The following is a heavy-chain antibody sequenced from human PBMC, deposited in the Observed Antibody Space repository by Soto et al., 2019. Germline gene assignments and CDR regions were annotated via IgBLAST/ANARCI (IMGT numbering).Heavy chain of an antibody. J-gene: IGHJ5*02. D-gene: IGHD3-10*01. CDR1: GYTFTGYY. Sequence: GASVKVSCKASGYTFTGYYMHWVRQAPGQGLEWMGWINPNSGGTNYAQKFQGRVTMTRDTSISTAYMELSRLRSDDTAVYYCAKSTRITMVRGVISFAPWGQGTLVTVS. CDR2: INPNSGGT. V-gene: IGHV1-2*02. CDR3: AKSTRITMVRGVISFAP.